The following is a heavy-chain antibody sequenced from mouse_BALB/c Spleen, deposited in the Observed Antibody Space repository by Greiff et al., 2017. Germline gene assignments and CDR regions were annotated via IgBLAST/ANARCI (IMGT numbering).Heavy chain of an antibody. CDR1: GFTFSSYA. V-gene: IGHV5-6-5*01. Sequence: DVMLVESGGGLVKPGGSLKLSCAASGFTFSSYAMSWVRQTPEKRLEWVASISSGGSTYYPDSVKGRFTISRDNARNILYLQMSSLRSEDTAVYYCARDDYAYAMDYWGQGTSVTVSS. CDR3: ARDDYAYAMDY. D-gene: IGHD2-4*01. J-gene: IGHJ4*01. CDR2: ISSGGST.